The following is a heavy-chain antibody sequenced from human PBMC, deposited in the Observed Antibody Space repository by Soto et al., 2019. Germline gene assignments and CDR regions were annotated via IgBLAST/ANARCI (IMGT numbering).Heavy chain of an antibody. V-gene: IGHV3-21*01. CDR1: GFTFSSYS. J-gene: IGHJ5*02. CDR2: ISSSSSYT. CDR3: ARDRGTHSGTYSFWFDP. D-gene: IGHD1-26*01. Sequence: GGSLRLSCAASGFTFSSYSMNWVRQAPGKGLEWVSSISSSSSYTYYADSVKGRFTISRDNAKNSLYLQMNSLRADDTAVYYCARDRGTHSGTYSFWFDPWGQGTLVTVSS.